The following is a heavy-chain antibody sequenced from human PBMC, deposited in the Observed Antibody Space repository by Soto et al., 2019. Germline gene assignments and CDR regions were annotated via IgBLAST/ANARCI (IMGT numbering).Heavy chain of an antibody. D-gene: IGHD1-20*01. CDR3: ARDQASFYDWNRNYYYGMDV. J-gene: IGHJ6*02. CDR2: IYYSGSI. Sequence: PSETLSLTCTVSGGSISYEYYHWTWIRQSPGKGLEWIGYIYYSGSINYNPSFKSRVTISVDTSKNQFSLKLSSVTAADTAVYYCARDQASFYDWNRNYYYGMDVWGQGTTVTVS. V-gene: IGHV4-31*03. CDR1: GGSISYEYYH.